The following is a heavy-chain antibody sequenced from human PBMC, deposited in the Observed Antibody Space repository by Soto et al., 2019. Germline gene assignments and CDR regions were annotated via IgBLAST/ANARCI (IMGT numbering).Heavy chain of an antibody. D-gene: IGHD4-17*01. V-gene: IGHV1-3*01. J-gene: IGHJ4*02. CDR1: GYTFTSYA. CDR3: ARDHQLIPYGDYGTSYGY. CDR2: INAGNGNT. Sequence: ASVKVSCKASGYTFTSYAMHWVRQAPGQRLEWMGWINAGNGNTKYSKKFQGRVTITRDTSASKDYMELSSLRSEDTAVYYCARDHQLIPYGDYGTSYGYWGQGTLVTVSS.